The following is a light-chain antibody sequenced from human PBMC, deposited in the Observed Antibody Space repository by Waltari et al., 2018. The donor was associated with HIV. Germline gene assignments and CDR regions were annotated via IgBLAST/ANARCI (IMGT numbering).Light chain of an antibody. CDR3: LLSYGSVRL. V-gene: IGLV7-46*01. CDR2: DAT. Sequence: QTVVTQEPSLTVSPGGTVTLTCGSTTGTVTSDHHPYWFHQKPGQAPRTLVSDATDKTSWTPARFSPSFLGGKAALTLTAAQPEYEADYYCLLSYGSVRLFGGGTRLTV. J-gene: IGLJ2*01. CDR1: TGTVTSDHH.